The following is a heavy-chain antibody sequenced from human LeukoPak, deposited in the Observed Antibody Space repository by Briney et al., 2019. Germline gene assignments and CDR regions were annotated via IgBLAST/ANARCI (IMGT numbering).Heavy chain of an antibody. CDR2: IISNGEST. V-gene: IGHV3-64*03. J-gene: IGHJ4*02. CDR1: GFTFSGYA. D-gene: IGHD6-13*01. Sequence: GGSLRLSCSASGFTFSGYAMHWVRQAPGKGLEYVSAIISNGESTYYSDSVKDRFTISRDNSKNTLYLQMSSLRPEDTAVYYCVRSASTWYLFDYWGQGTLVTVSS. CDR3: VRSASTWYLFDY.